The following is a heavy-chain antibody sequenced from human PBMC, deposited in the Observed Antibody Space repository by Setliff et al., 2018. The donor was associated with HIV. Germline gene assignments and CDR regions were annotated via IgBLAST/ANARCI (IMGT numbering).Heavy chain of an antibody. CDR3: ARGRGYFDY. J-gene: IGHJ4*02. CDR2: IKYDGSEK. Sequence: GGSLRLSCTASGFTFGDYAMSWVRQAPGKGLEWVANIKYDGSEKYYVGSVKGRFTISRDNAKNSLYLQMNSLRAEDTAVYYCARGRGYFDYWGQGTLVTVSS. CDR1: GFTFGDYA. D-gene: IGHD3-16*01. V-gene: IGHV3-7*01.